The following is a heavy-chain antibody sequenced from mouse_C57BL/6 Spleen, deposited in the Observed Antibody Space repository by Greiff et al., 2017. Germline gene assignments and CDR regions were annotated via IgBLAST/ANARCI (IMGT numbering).Heavy chain of an antibody. CDR2: IWTGGGT. CDR3: ARNSQYYGSRYFDV. CDR1: GFSLTSYA. D-gene: IGHD1-1*01. V-gene: IGHV2-9-1*01. Sequence: VHLVESGPGLVAPSQSLSITCTVSGFSLTSYAISWVRQPPGKGLEWLGVIWTGGGTNYNSALKSRLSISKDNSKSQVFLKMNSLQTDDTARYYCARNSQYYGSRYFDVWGTGTTVTVSS. J-gene: IGHJ1*03.